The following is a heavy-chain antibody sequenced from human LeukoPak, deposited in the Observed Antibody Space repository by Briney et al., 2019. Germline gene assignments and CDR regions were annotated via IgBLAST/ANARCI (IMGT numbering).Heavy chain of an antibody. CDR2: ISSSGSTI. D-gene: IGHD2-15*01. CDR3: AKGSGGSCYSCYFDY. CDR1: GFTFSSYE. Sequence: GGSLRLSCAASGFTFSSYEMNWVRQAPGKGLEWASYISSSGSTIYYADSVKGRFTISRDNAKNSLYLQMNSLRAEDMALYYCAKGSGGSCYSCYFDYWGQGTLVTVSS. V-gene: IGHV3-48*03. J-gene: IGHJ4*02.